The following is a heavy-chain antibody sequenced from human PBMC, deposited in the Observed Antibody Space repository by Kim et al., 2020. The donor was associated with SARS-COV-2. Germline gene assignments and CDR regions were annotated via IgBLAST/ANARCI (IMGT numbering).Heavy chain of an antibody. D-gene: IGHD3-22*01. CDR3: AREGYYYDSSGYYNWFDP. Sequence: SETLSLTCTVSGGSISSYYWSWIRQPPGKGLEWIGYIYYSGSTNYNPSLKSRVTISVDTSKNQFSLKLSSVTAADTAVYYCAREGYYYDSSGYYNWFDPWGQGTLVTVSS. J-gene: IGHJ5*02. V-gene: IGHV4-59*13. CDR1: GGSISSYY. CDR2: IYYSGST.